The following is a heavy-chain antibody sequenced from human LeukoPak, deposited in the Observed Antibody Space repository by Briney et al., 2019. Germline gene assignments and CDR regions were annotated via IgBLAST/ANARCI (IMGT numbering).Heavy chain of an antibody. CDR2: IKQDGSEK. J-gene: IGHJ3*02. CDR3: ARARITGKRYAFDI. V-gene: IGHV3-7*04. Sequence: VGSLRLSCAASGFTFISYWMSWVRHAPGEGLEGGSNIKQDGSEKYYVDSLKGRFTISRDNAKNSLYLEMNSLRAEDTAVYSCARARITGKRYAFDIWGKGTMVTVSS. CDR1: GFTFISYW. D-gene: IGHD1-20*01.